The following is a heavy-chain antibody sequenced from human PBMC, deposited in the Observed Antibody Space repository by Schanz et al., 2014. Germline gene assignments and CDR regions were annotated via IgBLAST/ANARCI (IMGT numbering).Heavy chain of an antibody. D-gene: IGHD4-17*01. V-gene: IGHV3-23*04. CDR3: ARDAVTSVLTPGFYY. J-gene: IGHJ4*02. Sequence: AQLVESGGGVVQPGRSLRLSCAASGFTFTNYAMSWVRQAPGKGLEWVSGMSGSGSTADYADSVKGRFTISRDNSRKTLYLQMNSLRAEDTAVYYCARDAVTSVLTPGFYYWGQGTLVTVSS. CDR1: GFTFTNYA. CDR2: MSGSGSTA.